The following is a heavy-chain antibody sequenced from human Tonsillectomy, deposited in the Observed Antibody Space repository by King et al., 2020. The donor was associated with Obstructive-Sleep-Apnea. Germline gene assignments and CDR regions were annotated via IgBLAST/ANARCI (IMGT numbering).Heavy chain of an antibody. D-gene: IGHD3-22*01. Sequence: VQLVESGGGLVQAGGSLRLSCTASGFTVSSNYMSWVRQAPGKGLEWVSVIYSGGSTYYADSVKGRFTISRHNSKNTVYLQMNSLRTEDTAVYFCARGSGNYYDSSGYYYPFDYLGQGTLVTVSS. V-gene: IGHV3-53*04. CDR1: GFTVSSNY. CDR2: IYSGGST. J-gene: IGHJ4*02. CDR3: ARGSGNYYDSSGYYYPFDY.